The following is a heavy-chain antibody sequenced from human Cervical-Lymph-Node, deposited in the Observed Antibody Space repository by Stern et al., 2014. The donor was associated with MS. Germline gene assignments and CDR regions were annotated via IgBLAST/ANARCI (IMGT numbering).Heavy chain of an antibody. CDR3: ARVDRGRFDY. Sequence: DQLVESGPALVKPSETLSLTCTVSGGSISNYYWSWVRQPPGKGLEWIGYIYYLGSTEYNPSLKSRVTMSVDTSQNQFSLKMSSVTAADTAVYYCARVDRGRFDYWGQGALVTVSS. CDR1: GGSISNYY. V-gene: IGHV4-59*01. CDR2: IYYLGST. D-gene: IGHD3-10*01. J-gene: IGHJ4*02.